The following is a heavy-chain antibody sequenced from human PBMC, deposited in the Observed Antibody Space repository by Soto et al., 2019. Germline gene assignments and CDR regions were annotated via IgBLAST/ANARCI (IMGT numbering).Heavy chain of an antibody. CDR3: AARHFWSGPWTDTGLDY. J-gene: IGHJ4*02. CDR1: GXSLNSSHW. D-gene: IGHD3-3*02. Sequence: XTLSLPCAVSGXSLNSSHWWNWVLQPPVKWLEWIGQISHSGSTNYNPSLTSRVNKSVDKSKNHFYLKLTSVTAADTAVYYCAARHFWSGPWTDTGLDYWGQGTLVTVSS. CDR2: ISHSGST. V-gene: IGHV4-4*02.